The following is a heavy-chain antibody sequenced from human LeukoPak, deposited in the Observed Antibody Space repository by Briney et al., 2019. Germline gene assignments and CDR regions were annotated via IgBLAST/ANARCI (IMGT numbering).Heavy chain of an antibody. CDR1: GGTLRSYY. CDR2: IYYSGST. D-gene: IGHD3-16*02. J-gene: IGHJ4*02. CDR3: ARRSYRYYFDY. V-gene: IGHV4-59*01. Sequence: PSETLSLTCTVSGGTLRSYYWRGIRQPPGKGLEWIGYIYYSGSTNYNPSLKSGVTISVDPSKNQFHLKLSTVQAADTAVYYCARRSYRYYFDYWGQGTLVTVPS.